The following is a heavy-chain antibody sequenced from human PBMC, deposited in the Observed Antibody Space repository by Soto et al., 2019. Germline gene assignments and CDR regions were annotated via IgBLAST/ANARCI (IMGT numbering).Heavy chain of an antibody. CDR3: AGRYSYGWPKFSAEDYYYGMDV. Sequence: GGSLRLSCAASGFTFSSYSMNWVRQAPGKGLEWVSSISSSSSYIYYADSVKGRFTISRDNAKNSLYLQMNSLRAEDTAVYYCAGRYSYGWPKFSAEDYYYGMDVWGQGTTVTVSS. D-gene: IGHD5-18*01. V-gene: IGHV3-21*01. CDR2: ISSSSSYI. J-gene: IGHJ6*02. CDR1: GFTFSSYS.